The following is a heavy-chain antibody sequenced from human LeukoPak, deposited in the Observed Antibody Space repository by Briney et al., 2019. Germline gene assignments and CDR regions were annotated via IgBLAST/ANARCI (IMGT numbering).Heavy chain of an antibody. V-gene: IGHV1-3*03. J-gene: IGHJ4*02. CDR3: ARVLDSGYDWPTPFDY. Sequence: ASVKVSCKASGYTFTTYAIHWVRQAPGQRLEWMGWVNAGNGDTKYSQEFQGRVTITRDTSASTAYMELSSLRSEDMAVYYCARVLDSGYDWPTPFDYWGQGTLVTVSS. D-gene: IGHD5-12*01. CDR2: VNAGNGDT. CDR1: GYTFTTYA.